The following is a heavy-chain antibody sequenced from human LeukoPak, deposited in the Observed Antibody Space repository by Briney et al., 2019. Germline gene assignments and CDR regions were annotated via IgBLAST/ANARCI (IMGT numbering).Heavy chain of an antibody. V-gene: IGHV4-61*02. D-gene: IGHD6-6*01. CDR2: IYTSGST. Sequence: SQTPSLTCTVSGGSISSSSYYWGWIRQPPGKGLEWIGRIYTSGSTNYNPSLKSRVTMSVDTSKNQFSLKLSSVTAADTAVYYCAREYSSSSGAYYFDSWGQGTLVTVSS. CDR3: AREYSSSSGAYYFDS. J-gene: IGHJ4*02. CDR1: GGSISSSSYY.